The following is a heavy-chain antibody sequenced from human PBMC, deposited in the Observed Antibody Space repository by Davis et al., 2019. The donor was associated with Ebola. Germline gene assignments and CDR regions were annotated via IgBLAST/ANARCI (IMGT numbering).Heavy chain of an antibody. J-gene: IGHJ4*02. CDR2: ISWNSGSM. CDR1: GFTFDDYA. CDR3: AKVTTRHGVWYFDY. V-gene: IGHV3-9*01. D-gene: IGHD1-1*01. Sequence: PGGSLRLSCAASGFTFDDYAMHWARQAPGKGLEWVSGISWNSGSMGYADSVKGRFTISRDNAKKSLYLQMNSLRAEDTALYYCAKVTTRHGVWYFDYWGQGTLVTVSS.